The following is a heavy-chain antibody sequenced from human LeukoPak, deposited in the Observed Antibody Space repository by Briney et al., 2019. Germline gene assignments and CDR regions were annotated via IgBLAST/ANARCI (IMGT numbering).Heavy chain of an antibody. D-gene: IGHD6-13*01. J-gene: IGHJ4*02. CDR1: NGSINTYF. Sequence: SETQSLTCTVSNGSINTYFWTWIRQPPGRGLEWIGIINYSETTRYNPSLKSRVTLSVDTSKNLFSLKLDSVTAADTAVYFCARALRSQGAAAGTGYLDSWGQGALVTVSS. V-gene: IGHV4-59*08. CDR3: ARALRSQGAAAGTGYLDS. CDR2: INYSETT.